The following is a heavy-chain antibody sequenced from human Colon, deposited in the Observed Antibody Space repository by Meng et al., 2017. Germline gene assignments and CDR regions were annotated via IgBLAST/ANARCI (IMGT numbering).Heavy chain of an antibody. D-gene: IGHD2-8*02. J-gene: IGHJ4*02. CDR3: AKNGAYCLEY. CDR2: TYGSVNT. V-gene: IGHV4-4*02. CDR1: GGSITNSNW. Sequence: QVQLPESGPGLVKPSVSLSRTGAVSGGSITNSNWWSWVRQPPGKGLEWIGQTYGSVNTAYNPSLKSRVTISVDKSKNQLSLTLSSVTAADTAVYYCAKNGAYCLEYWGQGILVTVSS.